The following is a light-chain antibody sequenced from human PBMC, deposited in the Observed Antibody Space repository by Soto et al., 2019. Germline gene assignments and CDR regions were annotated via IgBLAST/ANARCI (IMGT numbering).Light chain of an antibody. CDR1: QSISVW. J-gene: IGKJ1*01. CDR2: KAS. Sequence: DIQMTQYPSTLSASVGDRVTITCRASQSISVWLAWYQQKAGKAPNLLIYKASRLESGVPSRFSGSGSETEFTLTISGLQPGDSATYYCQQYNSYSPTFGQGTKVDSK. V-gene: IGKV1-5*03. CDR3: QQYNSYSPT.